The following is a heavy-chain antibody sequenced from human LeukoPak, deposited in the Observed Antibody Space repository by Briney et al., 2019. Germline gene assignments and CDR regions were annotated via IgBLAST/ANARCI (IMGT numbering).Heavy chain of an antibody. V-gene: IGHV4-59*01. CDR3: ARSGVPQR. CDR1: GGSISTYY. CDR2: IYYTGST. D-gene: IGHD7-27*01. J-gene: IGHJ4*02. Sequence: SETLSLTCTVSGGSISTYYWTWIRQTPGKGLEWIGNIYYTGSTNYNPSLKSRVTISVDTSKNQFSLKLRSVTAADTAVYYCARSGVPQRWGLGTLVTVSS.